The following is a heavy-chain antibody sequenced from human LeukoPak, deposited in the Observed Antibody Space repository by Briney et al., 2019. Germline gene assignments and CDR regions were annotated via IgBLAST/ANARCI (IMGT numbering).Heavy chain of an antibody. CDR3: ARETPGS. V-gene: IGHV3-66*02. Sequence: GGSLRLSCAASGFTLSSNYMSWVRQAAGKGLEGVSVIYSGGGTYYADSVKRRFTISRDNSKNTLYLQMNSLRVEDTAVYYCARETPGSWGKGTLVTVPS. CDR1: GFTLSSNY. J-gene: IGHJ4*02. CDR2: IYSGGGT.